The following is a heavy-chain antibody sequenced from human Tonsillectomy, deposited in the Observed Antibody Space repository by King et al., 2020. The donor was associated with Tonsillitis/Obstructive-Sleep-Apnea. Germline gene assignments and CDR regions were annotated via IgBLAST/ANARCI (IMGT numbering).Heavy chain of an antibody. CDR3: AKAMVQGIIITIFDY. V-gene: IGHV3-23*04. J-gene: IGHJ4*02. CDR1: GSTFSSYA. Sequence: QLVQSGGGLVQPGGSLRLSFAASGSTFSSYAMIWVRQAPWEGLEWVSISSGGGGCTYYAASVKGRLTSSMDNSKKPLYLQMNSLRAEDTAVYYCAKAMVQGIIITIFDYWGQGTLVTVSS. CDR2: SSGGGGCT. D-gene: IGHD3-10*01.